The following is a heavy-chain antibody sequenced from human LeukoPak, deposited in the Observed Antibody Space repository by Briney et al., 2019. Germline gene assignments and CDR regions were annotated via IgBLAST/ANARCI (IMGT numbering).Heavy chain of an antibody. CDR1: GGSFSGYY. CDR3: ARYVWGPLGAFDI. D-gene: IGHD3-16*01. CDR2: IYHSGST. V-gene: IGHV4-34*01. J-gene: IGHJ3*02. Sequence: SETLSLTCAVYGGSFSGYYWSWIRQPPGKGLEWIGYIYHSGSTYYNPSLKSRVTISVDRSKNQFSLKLSSVTAADTAVYYCARYVWGPLGAFDIWGQGTMVTVSS.